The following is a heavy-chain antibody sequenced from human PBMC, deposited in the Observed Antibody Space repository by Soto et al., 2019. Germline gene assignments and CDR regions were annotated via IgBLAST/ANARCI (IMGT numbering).Heavy chain of an antibody. CDR1: GYTFTGYY. J-gene: IGHJ6*02. Sequence: ASVKVSCKASGYTFTGYYMHWVRQAPGQGLEWMGWINPNSGGTNYAQKFQGWVTMTRDTSISTAYMELSRLRSDGTAVYYCARRSPYYYGMDVWGQGTTVTVSS. V-gene: IGHV1-2*04. CDR3: ARRSPYYYGMDV. D-gene: IGHD3-10*01. CDR2: INPNSGGT.